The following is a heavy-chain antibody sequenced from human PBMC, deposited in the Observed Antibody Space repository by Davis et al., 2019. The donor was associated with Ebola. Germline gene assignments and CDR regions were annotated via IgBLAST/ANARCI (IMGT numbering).Heavy chain of an antibody. V-gene: IGHV1-46*03. CDR2: INPSDGST. CDR3: TTPGGQDSGYDVFEI. Sequence: ASVKVSCKASGYTFTSYYMHWVRHAPGQGLEWMGIINPSDGSTSYAQTFQGRVTMTRDTSTSTVYMDLSSLRSEDTAVYYCTTPGGQDSGYDVFEIWGQGTMVTVSS. D-gene: IGHD5-12*01. J-gene: IGHJ3*02. CDR1: GYTFTSYY.